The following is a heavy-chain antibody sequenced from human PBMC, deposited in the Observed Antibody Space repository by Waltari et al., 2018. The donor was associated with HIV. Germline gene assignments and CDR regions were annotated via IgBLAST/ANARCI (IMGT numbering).Heavy chain of an antibody. CDR3: AKGDGKYFFDS. CDR1: GFTFSSYA. J-gene: IGHJ4*02. Sequence: EVQLLQSGGGWVQPGGSLRLSCVASGFTFSSYAMTWVRQAAGKGLKWIKRISCSSGSSFYADSVKRRLTGSRDNAKNTVFLQLNSLTVEDTALYCCAKGDGKYFFDSWGQGTLVTVSS. D-gene: IGHD2-21*02. CDR2: ISCSSGSS. V-gene: IGHV3-23*01.